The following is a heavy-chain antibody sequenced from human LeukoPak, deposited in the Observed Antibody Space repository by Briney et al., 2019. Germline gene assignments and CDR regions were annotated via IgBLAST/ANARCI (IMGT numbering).Heavy chain of an antibody. CDR3: ARGAATRKSGSYYYMDV. Sequence: GGSLRLACAASGFTFSSYNVNWVRQAPGMGLEWVSSITTGNSFLYFADSVKGRFTISRDHANNSLYLQMNSLRADDTAVYYCARGAATRKSGSYYYMDVWGKGTTVIVSS. J-gene: IGHJ6*03. CDR2: ITTGNSFL. D-gene: IGHD5-12*01. V-gene: IGHV3-21*01. CDR1: GFTFSSYN.